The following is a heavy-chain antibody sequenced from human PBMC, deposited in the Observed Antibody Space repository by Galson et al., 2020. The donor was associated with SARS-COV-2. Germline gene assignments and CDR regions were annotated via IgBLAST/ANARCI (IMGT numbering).Heavy chain of an antibody. V-gene: IGHV3-30*04. Sequence: PPSAASGFTSSSYAMHWVRQAPRKGLEWVAVISYDGSNKYYADSVKGRFTISRDNSKNTLYLQMNSLRAEDAAVYYCARDYYGGSGYSDGMDVWGQGTTVTVSS. CDR1: GFTSSSYA. D-gene: IGHD3-22*01. J-gene: IGHJ6*02. CDR3: ARDYYGGSGYSDGMDV. CDR2: ISYDGSNK.